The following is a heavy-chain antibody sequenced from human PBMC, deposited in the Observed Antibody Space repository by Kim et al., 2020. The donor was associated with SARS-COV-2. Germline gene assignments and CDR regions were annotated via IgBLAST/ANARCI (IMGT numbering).Heavy chain of an antibody. CDR3: ARGLRFWYYYDSSGPGEWFDP. CDR1: GYTFTSYD. J-gene: IGHJ5*02. V-gene: IGHV1-8*01. D-gene: IGHD3-22*01. CDR2: MNPNSGNT. Sequence: ASVKVSCKASGYTFTSYDINWVRQATGQGLEWMGWMNPNSGNTGYAQKFQGRVTMTRNTSISTAYMELSSLRSEDTAVYYCARGLRFWYYYDSSGPGEWFDPWGQGPLVTVSS.